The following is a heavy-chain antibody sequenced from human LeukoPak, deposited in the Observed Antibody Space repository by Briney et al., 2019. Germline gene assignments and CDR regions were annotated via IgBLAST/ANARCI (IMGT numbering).Heavy chain of an antibody. V-gene: IGHV3-53*01. CDR3: AKDLHYDSSGYSDY. CDR1: GFIVSSNY. CDR2: ISSGGNT. D-gene: IGHD3-22*01. Sequence: PGGSLRLSCAASGFIVSSNYMSWVRQAPGKGLEWVSVISSGGNTYYADSVKGRFTISRDISKNTLYLQMNGLRAEDTAVYYCAKDLHYDSSGYSDYWGQGTLVTVSS. J-gene: IGHJ4*02.